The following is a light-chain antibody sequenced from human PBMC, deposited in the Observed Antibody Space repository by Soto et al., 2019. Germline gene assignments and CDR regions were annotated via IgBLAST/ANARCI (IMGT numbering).Light chain of an antibody. J-gene: IGKJ2*01. Sequence: EIVMTQSPDTLSVSPGERATLSCRASQNVGRNVAWYQQRPGQAPRLLIHGTSTRAADIPARFSGSVSGTDFTLTINTRQPEVFVIYYCRQNKNCPPMPIFGRGTKLEMK. CDR1: QNVGRN. V-gene: IGKV3-15*01. CDR3: RQNKNCPPMPI. CDR2: GTS.